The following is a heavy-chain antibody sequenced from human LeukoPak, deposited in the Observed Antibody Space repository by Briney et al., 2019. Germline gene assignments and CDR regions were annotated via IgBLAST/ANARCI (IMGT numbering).Heavy chain of an antibody. CDR1: GYTFSGYY. V-gene: IGHV1-2*02. CDR3: ARDWGSYTLGYMDV. Sequence: GASVKVSCKASGYTFSGYYIHWVRQAPGQGLEWMGWINPNTGGTKYAQKFQDRVTMTRDTSISTTYMELSRLRSDDTAVYYCARDWGSYTLGYMDVWGKGTTVTVSS. D-gene: IGHD1-26*01. CDR2: INPNTGGT. J-gene: IGHJ6*03.